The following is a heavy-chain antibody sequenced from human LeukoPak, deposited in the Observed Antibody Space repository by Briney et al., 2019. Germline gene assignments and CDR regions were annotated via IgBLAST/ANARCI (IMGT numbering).Heavy chain of an antibody. Sequence: GESLKISCKASGYSFSNYWIGWVRQMPGKGLEWMGIIYPGNSDTRHSPSFQGQVTISADKSISTAYLQWSSLKASDTAMYYCARSGGNFYSSTWYGQGGQGTLVTVSS. CDR2: IYPGNSDT. D-gene: IGHD6-13*01. CDR3: ARSGGNFYSSTWYGQ. J-gene: IGHJ1*01. V-gene: IGHV5-51*01. CDR1: GYSFSNYW.